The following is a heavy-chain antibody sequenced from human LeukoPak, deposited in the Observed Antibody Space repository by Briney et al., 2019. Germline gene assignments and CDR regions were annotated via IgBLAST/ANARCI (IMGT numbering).Heavy chain of an antibody. CDR2: INTYNANT. Sequence: ASVKVSCKASGYTFSSYDITWVRQAPGQGLEWMGWINTYNANTNYAQKFQGRVAMTTDTSTSTAYMELRSLRSDDTAVYYCVRDRCSSTSCYLLAPLGNSPDTFDIWGQGTMVTVSS. CDR3: VRDRCSSTSCYLLAPLGNSPDTFDI. V-gene: IGHV1-18*01. J-gene: IGHJ3*02. CDR1: GYTFSSYD. D-gene: IGHD2-2*01.